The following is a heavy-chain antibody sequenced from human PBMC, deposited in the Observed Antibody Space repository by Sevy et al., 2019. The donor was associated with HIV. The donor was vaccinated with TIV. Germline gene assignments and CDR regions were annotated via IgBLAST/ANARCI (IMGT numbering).Heavy chain of an antibody. CDR1: GYTLTQLS. D-gene: IGHD3-22*01. Sequence: ASVKVSCKVSGYTLTQLSMHWVRQAPGKGLEWMGTFDPEDGETIYAQKFQGRVTMTEDTSTDTAYMELSSLRSEDTAVFYCAVTKDYYDNSAYPFDHWGQGTLVTVSS. V-gene: IGHV1-24*01. CDR2: FDPEDGET. CDR3: AVTKDYYDNSAYPFDH. J-gene: IGHJ4*02.